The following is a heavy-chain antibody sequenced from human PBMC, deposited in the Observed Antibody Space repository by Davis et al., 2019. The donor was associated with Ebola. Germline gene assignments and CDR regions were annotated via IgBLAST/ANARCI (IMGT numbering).Heavy chain of an antibody. V-gene: IGHV1-18*01. CDR1: GYTFTSYG. Sequence: ASVKVSCKASGYTFTSYGISWVRHAPGQGLEWMGWISAYNGNTNYAQKLQGRVTMTTDTSTSTAYMELRSLRSDDTAVYYCAGGGYYDILTGYYYYYYGMDVWGQGTTVTVSS. D-gene: IGHD3-9*01. CDR2: ISAYNGNT. J-gene: IGHJ6*02. CDR3: AGGGYYDILTGYYYYYYGMDV.